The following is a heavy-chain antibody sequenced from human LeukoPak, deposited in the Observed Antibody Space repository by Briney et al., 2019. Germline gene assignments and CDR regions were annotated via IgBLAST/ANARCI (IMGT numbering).Heavy chain of an antibody. D-gene: IGHD5-18*01. CDR2: IWYDGSNK. J-gene: IGHJ4*02. Sequence: PGGSLRLSCGAWGFTLRSYGMLGVGQAPGKGGEGVAVIWYDGSNKYYVDSVNGRFTISRDNSKTTLYLQMNRLRAEATAVYYCARTGYSYGFSFDYWGQGTLVTVSS. V-gene: IGHV3-33*01. CDR1: GFTLRSYG. CDR3: ARTGYSYGFSFDY.